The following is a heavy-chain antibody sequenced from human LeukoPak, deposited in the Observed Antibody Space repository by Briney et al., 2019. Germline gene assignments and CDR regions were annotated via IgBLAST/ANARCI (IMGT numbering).Heavy chain of an antibody. Sequence: GGSLRLSCAASGFTFRSYSMNGVRQAPGKGVEWVSYISSSGSTIYYADSVKGRFTISRDNAKNSLYLQMNSLRAEDTAVYYCAELGITMIGGLWGKGTTVTISS. J-gene: IGHJ6*04. V-gene: IGHV3-48*04. CDR1: GFTFRSYS. CDR3: AELGITMIGGL. D-gene: IGHD3-10*02. CDR2: ISSSGSTI.